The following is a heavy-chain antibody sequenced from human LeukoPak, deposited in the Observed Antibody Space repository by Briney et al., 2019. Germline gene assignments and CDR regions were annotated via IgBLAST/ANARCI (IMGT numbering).Heavy chain of an antibody. CDR3: AKDELRFFDY. CDR2: ISSTTKYI. CDR1: EFDFSSYS. V-gene: IGHV3-21*01. D-gene: IGHD3-3*01. Sequence: GGSLRLSCVASEFDFSSYSLNWIRQAPGKGLEWVSSISSTTKYIYYGDSVKGRFTISRDNAKNSLFLEMTSLRADDTAVYYCAKDELRFFDYWGQGTLVTVSS. J-gene: IGHJ4*02.